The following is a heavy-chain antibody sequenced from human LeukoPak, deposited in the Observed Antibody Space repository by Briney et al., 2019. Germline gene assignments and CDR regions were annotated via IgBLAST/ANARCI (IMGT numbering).Heavy chain of an antibody. Sequence: ASVKVSCKASGYTFTSYYMHWVRQAPGPGLEWMGIINPSGGSTSYAQKFQGRVTMARDTSTSTVYMELSSLRSEDTAVYYCARSGIQLRPFDYWGQGTLVTVSS. CDR3: ARSGIQLRPFDY. CDR1: GYTFTSYY. V-gene: IGHV1-46*03. J-gene: IGHJ4*02. D-gene: IGHD5-18*01. CDR2: INPSGGST.